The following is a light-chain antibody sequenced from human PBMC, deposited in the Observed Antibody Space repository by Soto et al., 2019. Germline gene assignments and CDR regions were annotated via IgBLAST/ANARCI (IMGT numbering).Light chain of an antibody. Sequence: EIVLTQSPATLSLSPGERATLSCRASQSVSNYLAWYQQKPGQAPRLLIYDASNRATGIPARFSGSGSGTDFTLTISRLEPADFAVYYCQQRSNWPPLTFGGGTKVEIK. CDR3: QQRSNWPPLT. CDR1: QSVSNY. J-gene: IGKJ4*01. V-gene: IGKV3-11*01. CDR2: DAS.